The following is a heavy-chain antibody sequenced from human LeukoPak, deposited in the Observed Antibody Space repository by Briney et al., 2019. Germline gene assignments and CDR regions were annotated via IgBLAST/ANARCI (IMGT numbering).Heavy chain of an antibody. V-gene: IGHV4-38-2*02. J-gene: IGHJ4*02. D-gene: IGHD5-18*01. CDR1: GYSISSGYY. CDR3: ARVYSYGLVDY. CDR2: IYHSGST. Sequence: SETLSLTCTVSGYSISSGYYWGWIRQPPGKGLEWIGSIYHSGSTYYNPSLKSRVTISVDTSKNQFSLKLSSVTAADTAVYYCARVYSYGLVDYWGQGTLVTVSS.